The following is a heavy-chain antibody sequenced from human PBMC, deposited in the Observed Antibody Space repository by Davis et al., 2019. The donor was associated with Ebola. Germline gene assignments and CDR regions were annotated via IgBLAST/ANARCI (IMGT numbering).Heavy chain of an antibody. CDR1: GGSVSSGSYY. J-gene: IGHJ6*02. D-gene: IGHD2-2*01. CDR3: ASGAYCSSTSCHGYYYYGMDV. CDR2: IYYSGST. V-gene: IGHV4-61*01. Sequence: MPSETLSLTCTVSGGSVSSGSYYWSWIRQPPGKGLEWIGYIYYSGSTNYNPSLKSRVTISVDTSKNQFSLKLSSVTAADTAVYYCASGAYCSSTSCHGYYYYGMDVWGQGTTVTVSS.